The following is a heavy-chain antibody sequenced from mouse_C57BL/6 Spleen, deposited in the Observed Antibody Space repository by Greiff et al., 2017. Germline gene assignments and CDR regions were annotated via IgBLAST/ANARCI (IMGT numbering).Heavy chain of an antibody. V-gene: IGHV1-69*01. J-gene: IGHJ3*01. Sequence: VQLQQSGAELVMPGASVKLSCKASGYTFTSYWMHWVKQRPGQGLEWIGEIDPSDSYTNYNQKFKGKSTLTVDKSSSTAYMQLSSLTSEDSAVXYWSGSYGSSGPFAYWGQGTMVTVSA. CDR3: SGSYGSSGPFAY. D-gene: IGHD1-1*01. CDR1: GYTFTSYW. CDR2: IDPSDSYT.